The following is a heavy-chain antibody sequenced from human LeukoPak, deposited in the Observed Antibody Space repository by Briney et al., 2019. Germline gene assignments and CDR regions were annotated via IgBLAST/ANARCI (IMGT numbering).Heavy chain of an antibody. J-gene: IGHJ5*02. CDR3: ATRNLGATTGNWFDP. V-gene: IGHV1-24*01. CDR1: GYTLTELS. D-gene: IGHD1-26*01. Sequence: ASVKVSCKVSGYTLTELSMHWVRQAPGKGLEWMGGFDPGDGETIYAQKFQGRVTMTEDTSTDTAYMELSSLRSEDTAVYYCATRNLGATTGNWFDPWGQGTLVTVSS. CDR2: FDPGDGET.